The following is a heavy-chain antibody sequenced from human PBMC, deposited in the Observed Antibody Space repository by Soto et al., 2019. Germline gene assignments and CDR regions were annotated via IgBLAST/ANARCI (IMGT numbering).Heavy chain of an antibody. D-gene: IGHD4-17*01. J-gene: IGHJ4*02. CDR3: AGVTSLPDYGDYLN. V-gene: IGHV4-31*03. Sequence: QVQLQESGPGLVKPSQTLSLTCTVSGGSISSGGYYWSWIRQHPGKGLEWIVYIYYSGSTYYNPSLKSRVTISVDTSKNQFSLKLSSVTAADTAVYYCAGVTSLPDYGDYLNWGQGTLVTVSS. CDR1: GGSISSGGYY. CDR2: IYYSGST.